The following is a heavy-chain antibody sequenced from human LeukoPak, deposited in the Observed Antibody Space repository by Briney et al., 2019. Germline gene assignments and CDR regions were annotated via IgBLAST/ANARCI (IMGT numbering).Heavy chain of an antibody. CDR3: ARAVWVVSCGGDCRRFDC. D-gene: IGHD2-21*02. V-gene: IGHV1-2*02. CDR2: INPNSGGT. CDR1: GYTYIDYY. Sequence: ASVKVSFKSSGYTYIDYYVHWVRPAPGQGLEWMGWINPNSGGTNYAPKFQGRVTMTRDTYISTSYMEVSSLRSDDTAVYFCARAVWVVSCGGDCRRFDCWGQGTLVTVSS. J-gene: IGHJ4*02.